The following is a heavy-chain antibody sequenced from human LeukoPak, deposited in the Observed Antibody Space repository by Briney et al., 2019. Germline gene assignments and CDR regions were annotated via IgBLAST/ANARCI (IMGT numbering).Heavy chain of an antibody. V-gene: IGHV3-30*03. D-gene: IGHD3-22*01. Sequence: GGSLRLSCAASGFTFSSYGMHWVRQAPGKGLEWVAVISYDGSNKYYADSVKGRFTISRDNSKNTLYLQMNSLRAEDTAVYYCARETPYYYDSSGYYYESLYYGMDVWGQGTTVTVSS. J-gene: IGHJ6*02. CDR3: ARETPYYYDSSGYYYESLYYGMDV. CDR1: GFTFSSYG. CDR2: ISYDGSNK.